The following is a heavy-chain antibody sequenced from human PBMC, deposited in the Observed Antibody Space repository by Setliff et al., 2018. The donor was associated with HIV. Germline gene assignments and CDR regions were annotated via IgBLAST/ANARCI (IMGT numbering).Heavy chain of an antibody. Sequence: GASVKVSCKASGYTFTDFGITWVRQAPGQGLEWMGWIGAFNGNTHYPQNLQGRVTMTTDTSTRTAYMELRSLRSDDTAVYYCARSEGQWLRPEGALCDYWGQGTLVTSPQ. CDR3: ARSEGQWLRPEGALCDY. J-gene: IGHJ4*02. CDR1: GYTFTDFG. CDR2: IGAFNGNT. V-gene: IGHV1-18*01. D-gene: IGHD5-12*01.